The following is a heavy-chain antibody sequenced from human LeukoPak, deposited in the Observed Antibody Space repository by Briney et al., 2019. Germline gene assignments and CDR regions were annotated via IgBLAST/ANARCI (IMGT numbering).Heavy chain of an antibody. CDR2: INHSGST. V-gene: IGHV4-34*01. Sequence: PSETLSLTCAVYGGSFSGYYWSWIRQPPGKGLEWIGEINHSGSTNYNPSLKSRVTISVHTSKNQFSLKLSSVTAADTAVYYCARGFYGYYYDSSGSNYFDYWGQGTLVTVSS. D-gene: IGHD3-22*01. CDR1: GGSFSGYY. CDR3: ARGFYGYYYDSSGSNYFDY. J-gene: IGHJ4*02.